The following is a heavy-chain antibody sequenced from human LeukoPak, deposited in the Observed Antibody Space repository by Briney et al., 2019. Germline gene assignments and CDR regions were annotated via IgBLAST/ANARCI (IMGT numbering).Heavy chain of an antibody. J-gene: IGHJ3*02. Sequence: ASVKVSCKASGYTLTSYGISWVRQAPGQGLEWMGWISAYNGNTNYAQKLQGRVTMTTDTSTSTAYMELRSLRSDDTAVYYCARALGGQHRRNADAFDIWGQGTMVTVSS. D-gene: IGHD3-10*01. V-gene: IGHV1-18*01. CDR1: GYTLTSYG. CDR3: ARALGGQHRRNADAFDI. CDR2: ISAYNGNT.